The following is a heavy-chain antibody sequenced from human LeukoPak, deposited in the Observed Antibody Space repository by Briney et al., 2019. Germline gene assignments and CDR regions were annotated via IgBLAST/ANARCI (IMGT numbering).Heavy chain of an antibody. CDR3: AKDRYGGNSGYFQH. Sequence: PGGSLRLSCAASGFTSDDYAMHWVRQAPGKGLEWVSGISWNSGSIGYADSVKGRFTISRDNAKNSLYLQMNSLRAEDTALYYCAKDRYGGNSGYFQHWGQGTLVTVSS. J-gene: IGHJ1*01. V-gene: IGHV3-9*02. CDR2: ISWNSGSI. D-gene: IGHD4-23*01. CDR1: GFTSDDYA.